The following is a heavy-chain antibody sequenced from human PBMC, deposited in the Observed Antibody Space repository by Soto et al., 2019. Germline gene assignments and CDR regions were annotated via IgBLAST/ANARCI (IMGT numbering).Heavy chain of an antibody. CDR2: IYYRGST. V-gene: IGHV4-59*11. CDR1: GGSISSHY. J-gene: IGHJ6*02. CDR3: ARDGREESGMDV. D-gene: IGHD1-26*01. Sequence: SETLSLTGTVSGGSISSHYCSWVRQAPWKGLEWIGHIYYRGSTTYNPSLTSRSTISVDTSNNQFSLKLNSVTTADTAVYYCARDGREESGMDVWGQRTKVTVCS.